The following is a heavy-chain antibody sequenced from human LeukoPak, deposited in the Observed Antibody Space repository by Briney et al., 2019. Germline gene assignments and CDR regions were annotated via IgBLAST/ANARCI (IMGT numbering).Heavy chain of an antibody. D-gene: IGHD6-6*01. CDR1: GYTFTSYY. CDR3: AGGEQLSPEDYYYMDV. CDR2: INPSGGST. J-gene: IGHJ6*03. V-gene: IGHV1-46*01. Sequence: ASVKVSCKASGYTFTSYYMHWVRQAPGQGLEWMEIINPSGGSTSYAQKFQGRVTMTRDMSTSTVYMELSSLRSEDTAVYYCAGGEQLSPEDYYYMDVWGKGTTVTVSS.